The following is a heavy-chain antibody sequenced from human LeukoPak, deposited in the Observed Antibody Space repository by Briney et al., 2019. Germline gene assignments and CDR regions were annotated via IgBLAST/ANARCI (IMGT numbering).Heavy chain of an antibody. V-gene: IGHV3-74*01. J-gene: IGHJ4*02. D-gene: IGHD3-10*01. CDR2: INSDGSST. CDR3: AKKGYAGSGTHSYYFDY. Sequence: GSLRLSCAASGFTFSSYWMHWVRQAPGKGLVWVSRINSDGSSTSYADSVKGRFTISRDNAKNTLYLQMNSLRAEDTAVYYCAKKGYAGSGTHSYYFDYWGQGALVTVSS. CDR1: GFTFSSYW.